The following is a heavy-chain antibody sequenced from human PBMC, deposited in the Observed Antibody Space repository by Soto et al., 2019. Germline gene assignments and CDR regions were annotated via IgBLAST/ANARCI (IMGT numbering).Heavy chain of an antibody. Sequence: GGSLRLSCAASGFTLSTYAISWVRQAPGKGLEWISSIGDGDSGDTTAYADSVKGRFTVSRDYPKNTLYLQMNSLRDEDTAVYYCAKGGTGTNLWLDPWGQGNLVTVSS. CDR3: AKGGTGTNLWLDP. CDR2: IGDGDSGDTT. J-gene: IGHJ5*02. CDR1: GFTLSTYA. D-gene: IGHD1-7*01. V-gene: IGHV3-23*01.